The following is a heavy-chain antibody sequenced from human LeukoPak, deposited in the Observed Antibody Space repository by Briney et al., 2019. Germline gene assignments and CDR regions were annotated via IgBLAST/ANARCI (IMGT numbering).Heavy chain of an antibody. Sequence: SETLSLTCAVSGGSISSGGYSWSWIRQPPGKGLEWIGYIYHSGSTYYNPSLKSRVTISVDKSKNQFSLKLSSVTAADTAVYYCARASDVSGTLDYWGQGTLVTVSS. J-gene: IGHJ4*02. V-gene: IGHV4-30-2*01. CDR3: ARASDVSGTLDY. D-gene: IGHD1-26*01. CDR1: GGSISSGGYS. CDR2: IYHSGST.